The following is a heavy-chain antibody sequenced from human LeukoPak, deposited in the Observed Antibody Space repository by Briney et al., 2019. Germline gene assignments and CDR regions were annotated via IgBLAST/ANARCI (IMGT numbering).Heavy chain of an antibody. J-gene: IGHJ4*02. V-gene: IGHV3-64*01. D-gene: IGHD4-17*01. Sequence: GRSLRLSCAASGFTFSSYAMHWVRQAPGKGLEYVSAISNGGGTYYANSVKGRFTISRDNSKNTLYLQMGSLRAEDMAIYYCARARSTVTTVSGYFDYWGQGTLVTVSS. CDR3: ARARSTVTTVSGYFDY. CDR1: GFTFSSYA. CDR2: ISNGGGT.